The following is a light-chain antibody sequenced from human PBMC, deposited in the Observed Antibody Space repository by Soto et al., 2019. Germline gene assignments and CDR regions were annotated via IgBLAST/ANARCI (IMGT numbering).Light chain of an antibody. CDR1: SSDVGDYNY. V-gene: IGLV2-14*01. J-gene: IGLJ1*01. CDR2: EVG. Sequence: QSALTQPASVSGSPGQSITISCTGTSSDVGDYNYVSWYQQHPGKAPKLMIHEVGARPSGVSNRFSGSKSGNTASLTISGLQAEDEADYYCSSYTSSGTYVFGTGTKVTVL. CDR3: SSYTSSGTYV.